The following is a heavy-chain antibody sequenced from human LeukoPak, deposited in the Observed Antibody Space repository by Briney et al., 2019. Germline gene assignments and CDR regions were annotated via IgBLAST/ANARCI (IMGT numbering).Heavy chain of an antibody. J-gene: IGHJ4*02. CDR2: TYYRSKRSKWFN. Sequence: SQTLSLTCAISGDSVSSDSAAWNWIRQSPSRGLEWLGRTYYRSKRSKWFNEYAISVRSRMTINPDTSKNQFSLQLNSVTPEDTAVYYCARSSNIFDHWGQGTLVTVSS. CDR1: GDSVSSDSAA. V-gene: IGHV6-1*01. CDR3: ARSSNIFDH. D-gene: IGHD2/OR15-2a*01.